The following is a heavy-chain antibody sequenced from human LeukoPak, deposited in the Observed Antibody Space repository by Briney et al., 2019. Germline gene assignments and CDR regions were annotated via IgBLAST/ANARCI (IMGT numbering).Heavy chain of an antibody. V-gene: IGHV1-69*05. Sequence: SVKVSCKASGGTFSSYAISWVRQAPGQGLEWMGGIIPIFGTANYAQKFQGSVTITTDESTSTAYMELSSLRSEDTAVYYCARVGGAPGYYFDYWGQGTLVTVSS. J-gene: IGHJ4*02. CDR2: IIPIFGTA. CDR3: ARVGGAPGYYFDY. CDR1: GGTFSSYA. D-gene: IGHD4-23*01.